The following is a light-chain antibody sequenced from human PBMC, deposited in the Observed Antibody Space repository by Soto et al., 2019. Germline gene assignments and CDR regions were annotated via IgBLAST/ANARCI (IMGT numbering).Light chain of an antibody. Sequence: DIVMTQSPDSLAVSLGERATINCKSSQSVLYSSNNKNYLAWYQQKPGPPPKLLIYWASTRESVVPDRFSGSGSGTDFTLNISSLEAEDGAVYCCQQYYSTPRTFGQGTKVEIK. CDR2: WAS. CDR3: QQYYSTPRT. J-gene: IGKJ1*01. CDR1: QSVLYSSNNKNY. V-gene: IGKV4-1*01.